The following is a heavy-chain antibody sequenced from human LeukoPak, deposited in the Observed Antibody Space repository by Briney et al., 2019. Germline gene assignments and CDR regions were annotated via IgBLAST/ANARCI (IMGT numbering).Heavy chain of an antibody. CDR3: AGHHPRNTVDF. CDR2: IYSSGST. D-gene: IGHD2/OR15-2a*01. CDR1: GGSISGYY. J-gene: IGHJ4*02. V-gene: IGHV4-59*08. Sequence: SETLSLTCTVSGGSISGYYWAWIRQPPGKGLEWIGYIYSSGSTNYNPSLKSRVTISVDTSKNQFSLNLSSVTAADTAVYYCAGHHPRNTVDFWGQGTLVTVSS.